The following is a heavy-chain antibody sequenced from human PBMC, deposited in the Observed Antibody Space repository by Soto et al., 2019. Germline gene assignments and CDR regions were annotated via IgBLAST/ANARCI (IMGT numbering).Heavy chain of an antibody. V-gene: IGHV1-18*01. J-gene: IGHJ4*02. CDR1: GGTFSRYG. D-gene: IGHD3-10*01. CDR2: ISAYNGNT. CDR3: ARGRNSGSYPL. Sequence: ASVKVSCKASGGTFSRYGISWVRQAPGQGLEWMGWISAYNGNTNYAQKLQGRVTMTTDTSTSTAYMELRSLRSDDTAVYYCARGRNSGSYPLWGQGTLVTVSS.